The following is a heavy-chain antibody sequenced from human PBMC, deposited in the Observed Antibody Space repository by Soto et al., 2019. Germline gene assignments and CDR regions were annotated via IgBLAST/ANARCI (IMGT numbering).Heavy chain of an antibody. D-gene: IGHD1-1*01. CDR3: VSQGIGNIHGLVDV. J-gene: IGHJ6*02. CDR1: SGPTSSHN. V-gene: IGHV4-4*08. CDR2: VYSTGGT. Sequence: QVQLQQSGPGLVKPSETLSLTCSVSSGPTSSHNWGWIRQPPGRGLEWVGYVYSTGGTSYNPSLTSRVTISADTSTNPISLTLTSVTAADTAVYYCVSQGIGNIHGLVDVWGQGTTVRVSS.